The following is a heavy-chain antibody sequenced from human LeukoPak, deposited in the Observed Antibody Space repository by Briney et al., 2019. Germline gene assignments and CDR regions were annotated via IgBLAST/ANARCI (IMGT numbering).Heavy chain of an antibody. D-gene: IGHD4-17*01. Sequence: PGGPLRPSCAASELTFSSSTMNWVRKAPGKGLEWFSHIGWSDGTIYYADSIKGRFTVSRDNAKNSLYLQMNSLRAEDTAVYYCARDSISGDGYNWFDPWGQGTLVTVSS. CDR3: ARDSISGDGYNWFDP. V-gene: IGHV3-48*01. CDR1: ELTFSSST. J-gene: IGHJ5*02. CDR2: IGWSDGTI.